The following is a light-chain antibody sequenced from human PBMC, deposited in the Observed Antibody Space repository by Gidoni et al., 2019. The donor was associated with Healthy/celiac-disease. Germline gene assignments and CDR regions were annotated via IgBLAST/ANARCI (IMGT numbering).Light chain of an antibody. V-gene: IGKV1D-12*01. Sequence: DIQMTQSPSSVSASVGDRVTITWRASQCISSCLAWYQQKPGKATKLLIYAASSLQSGVPSRFSGSGSGTDYTLTISSLQPEDFATYYCQQANSFPLFTFGPGTKVDIK. CDR1: QCISSC. CDR3: QQANSFPLFT. CDR2: AAS. J-gene: IGKJ3*01.